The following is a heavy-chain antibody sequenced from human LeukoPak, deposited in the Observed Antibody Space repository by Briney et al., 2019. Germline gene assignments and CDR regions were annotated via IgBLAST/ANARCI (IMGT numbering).Heavy chain of an antibody. CDR2: IYTSGST. D-gene: IGHD2-15*01. Sequence: SETLSLTCTVSGGSISSGSYYWSWIRQPAGKGLEWIGRIYTSGSTNYNPSLKSRVTISVDTSKNQFSLKLSSVTAADTAVYYCARDKVAATLPGVSVWGQGTTVTVSS. J-gene: IGHJ6*02. V-gene: IGHV4-61*02. CDR3: ARDKVAATLPGVSV. CDR1: GGSISSGSYY.